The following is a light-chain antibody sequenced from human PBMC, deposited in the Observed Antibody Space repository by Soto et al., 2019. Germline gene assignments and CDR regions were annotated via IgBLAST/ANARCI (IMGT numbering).Light chain of an antibody. V-gene: IGLV2-14*01. CDR2: DVS. CDR3: SSYTSSSTR. CDR1: SSDVGGYNY. Sequence: QAVVTQPASVPGSPGQSITISCTGTSSDVGGYNYVSRYQQHPGKAPKLMIYDVSNRPSGVSNRFSGSKSGNTASLTISGLQAEDEADYYCSSYTSSSTRFGTGTKVTVL. J-gene: IGLJ1*01.